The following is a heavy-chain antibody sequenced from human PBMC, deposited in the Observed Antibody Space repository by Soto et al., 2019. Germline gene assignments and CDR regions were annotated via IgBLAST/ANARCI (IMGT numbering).Heavy chain of an antibody. V-gene: IGHV4-34*01. J-gene: IGHJ6*02. CDR3: ARGASVRVGATDLGLYYGMDV. D-gene: IGHD1-26*01. CDR1: GGSFSGYY. CDR2: INHSGST. Sequence: PSETLSLTCAVYGGSFSGYYWSWIRQPPGKGLEWIGEINHSGSTNYNPSLKSRVTISVDTSKNQFSLKLSSVTAADTAVYYCARGASVRVGATDLGLYYGMDVWGQGTTVTVSS.